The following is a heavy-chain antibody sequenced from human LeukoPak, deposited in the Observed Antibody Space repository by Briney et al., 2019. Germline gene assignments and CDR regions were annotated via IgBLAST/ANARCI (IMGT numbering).Heavy chain of an antibody. CDR3: AREVAVAGADY. D-gene: IGHD6-19*01. CDR1: GFTFSSYG. Sequence: GGSLRLSCAASGFTFSSYGMHWARQAPGKGLEWVAFIRHDGSNKNYADSVKGRFTISRDNSKNTLYLQMNSLRAEDTAVYYCAREVAVAGADYWGQGTLVTVSS. V-gene: IGHV3-30*02. J-gene: IGHJ4*02. CDR2: IRHDGSNK.